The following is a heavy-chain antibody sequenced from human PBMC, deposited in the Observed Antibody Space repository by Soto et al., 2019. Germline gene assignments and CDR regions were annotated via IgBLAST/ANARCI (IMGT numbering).Heavy chain of an antibody. J-gene: IGHJ6*02. CDR1: GFTFSKAW. D-gene: IGHD3-10*01. V-gene: IGHV3-15*07. CDR2: IKSKSDGGTT. CDR3: TKVRDYYYYGMDG. Sequence: EVQLVESGGGLVKPGGSLRLSCAASGFTFSKAWMNWIRQAPGKGLEWVGRIKSKSDGGTTDYAVPVKGRFTISRDDSTNTLHLQMNSLKTEDTALYYCTKVRDYYYYGMDGWGQGTTVTVSS.